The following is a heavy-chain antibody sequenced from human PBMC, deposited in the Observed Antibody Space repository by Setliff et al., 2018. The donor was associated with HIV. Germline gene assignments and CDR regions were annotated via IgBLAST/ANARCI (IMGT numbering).Heavy chain of an antibody. CDR3: ARFVHSSGWYSSSYYYYMDV. CDR2: IYPGDSDT. CDR1: GYSFNNYW. V-gene: IGHV5-51*01. Sequence: GESLKISCKGSGYSFNNYWIGWVRQMSGEGLEWMGIIYPGDSDTTYSPSFQGQVNISAEKSISTAYLQWSSLKASDTAMYYCARFVHSSGWYSSSYYYYMDVRGKGTTVTVSS. J-gene: IGHJ6*03. D-gene: IGHD3-22*01.